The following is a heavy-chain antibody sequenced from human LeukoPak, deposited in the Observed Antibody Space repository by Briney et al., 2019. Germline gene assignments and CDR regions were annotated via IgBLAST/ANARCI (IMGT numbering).Heavy chain of an antibody. V-gene: IGHV3-48*02. CDR3: ARKLVGAAGAAFDI. CDR2: ISGGGSTI. Sequence: PGGSLRLSCAASGFIFSIFDMNWVRQATGKGLECVSFISGGGSTIYYADSVKGRFTISRDNAKNSLYLQMNSLRDDDTAVYYCARKLVGAAGAAFDIWGQGTMVTVSS. D-gene: IGHD1-26*01. J-gene: IGHJ3*02. CDR1: GFIFSIFD.